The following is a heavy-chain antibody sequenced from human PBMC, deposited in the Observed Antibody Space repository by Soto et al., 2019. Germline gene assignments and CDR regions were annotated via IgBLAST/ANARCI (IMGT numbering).Heavy chain of an antibody. V-gene: IGHV3-23*01. CDR1: RLTFSSYG. CDR2: ISASGKMT. CDR3: AKAGRFGKRGFDF. Sequence: EVQRLESGGGFVQPGGSLRLSCASSRLTFSSYGMSWVRPSAGKGLEWVSGISASGKMTYYADSVRGRFTISRDNFANLEYLKIHNRRVDETDLYFGAKAGRFGKRGFDFWQQGAQVTASS. D-gene: IGHD3-16*01. J-gene: IGHJ4*02.